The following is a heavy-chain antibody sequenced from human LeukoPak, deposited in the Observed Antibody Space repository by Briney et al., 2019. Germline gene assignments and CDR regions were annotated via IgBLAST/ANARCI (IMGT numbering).Heavy chain of an antibody. CDR3: RRYCSGGNCYVDY. CDR1: GYTFTSYG. Sequence: ASVKVSCKASGYTFTSYGFSWVRQAPGQGLEWMGWISAYNGNTDYAQKLQGRVTMTTDTSTSTAYMELRSLRSDDTAVYYCRRYCSGGNCYVDYWGQGTLVTVSS. CDR2: ISAYNGNT. V-gene: IGHV1-18*01. J-gene: IGHJ4*02. D-gene: IGHD2-15*01.